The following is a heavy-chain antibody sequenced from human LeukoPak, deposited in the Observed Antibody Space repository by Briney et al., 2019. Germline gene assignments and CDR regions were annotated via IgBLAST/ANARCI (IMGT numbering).Heavy chain of an antibody. Sequence: SETLSLTCAVYGGSFSGYYWSWLRQPPGKGLEWIGEIKHSGSTNYNPSLKSRVTISVDTSKNQFTLKLSSVTAADTAVYYCARRSTSARTDHFHYWGQGTLVTVSS. CDR1: GGSFSGYY. CDR2: IKHSGST. V-gene: IGHV4-34*01. J-gene: IGHJ4*02. D-gene: IGHD6-6*01. CDR3: ARRSTSARTDHFHY.